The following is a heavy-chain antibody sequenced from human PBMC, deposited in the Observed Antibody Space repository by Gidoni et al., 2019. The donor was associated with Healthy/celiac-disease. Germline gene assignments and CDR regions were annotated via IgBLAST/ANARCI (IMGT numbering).Heavy chain of an antibody. CDR3: AKVSLGFGSSYWYFDL. CDR2: ISWNSGSI. V-gene: IGHV3-9*01. D-gene: IGHD6-6*01. J-gene: IGHJ2*01. CDR1: GFTFDDYA. Sequence: EVQLVESGGGLVQPGRSLRLSCAASGFTFDDYAMHWVRQAPGKGLEWVSGISWNSGSIGYADSVKGRFTISRDNAKNSLYLQMNSLRAEDTALYYCAKVSLGFGSSYWYFDLWGRGTLVTVSS.